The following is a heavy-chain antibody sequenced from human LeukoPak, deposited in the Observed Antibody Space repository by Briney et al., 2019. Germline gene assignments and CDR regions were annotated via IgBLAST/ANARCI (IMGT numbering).Heavy chain of an antibody. CDR3: ARAVRSIYYYGMDV. CDR2: IYHSGST. D-gene: IGHD2-2*01. J-gene: IGHJ6*04. CDR1: GGSISSGGYS. V-gene: IGHV4-30-2*01. Sequence: SQTLSLTCAVSGGSISSGGYSWSRIRRPPGKGXXXXGYIYHSGSTYYNPSLKSRVTISVDRSKNQFSLKLSSVTAADTAVYYCARAVRSIYYYGMDVWGKGTTVTVSS.